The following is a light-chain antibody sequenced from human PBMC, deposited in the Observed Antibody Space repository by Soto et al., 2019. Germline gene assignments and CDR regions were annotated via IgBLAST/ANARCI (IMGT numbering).Light chain of an antibody. CDR1: QSVSSY. J-gene: IGKJ3*01. Sequence: EIVLTQSPATLYLSAGERATLSCRASQSVSSYLAWYQQKPGQAPRLLIYDASNRATGIPARFSGSGSGTDFTLTISSLEPEDFAVYYCQQRSNWPSFGPGTKVDIK. V-gene: IGKV3-11*01. CDR2: DAS. CDR3: QQRSNWPS.